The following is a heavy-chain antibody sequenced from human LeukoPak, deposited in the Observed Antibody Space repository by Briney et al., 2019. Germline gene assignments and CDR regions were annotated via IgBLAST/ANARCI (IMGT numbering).Heavy chain of an antibody. CDR2: ISYDGSNK. D-gene: IGHD1-26*01. Sequence: GGSLRLSCAASGFTFSSYAMHWVRQAPGKGLEGVAVISYDGSNKYYADSVKGRFTISRDNSKNTLYLQMNSLRAEDTAVYYCARGTKVGALDAFDIWGQGAMVTVSS. CDR3: ARGTKVGALDAFDI. V-gene: IGHV3-30-3*01. J-gene: IGHJ3*02. CDR1: GFTFSSYA.